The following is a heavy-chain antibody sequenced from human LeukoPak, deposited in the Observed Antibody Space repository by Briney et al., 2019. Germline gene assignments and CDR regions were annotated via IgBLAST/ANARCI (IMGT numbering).Heavy chain of an antibody. Sequence: GGSLRLSCAASGFTFSSYAMHWVRQAPGKGLEWVAVISYDGSNKYYADSVKGRFTISRDNSKNTLYLQMNSLRAEDTAVYYCAKEKMIVVVIVYFDYWGQGTLVTVSS. CDR2: ISYDGSNK. D-gene: IGHD3-22*01. CDR1: GFTFSSYA. J-gene: IGHJ4*02. CDR3: AKEKMIVVVIVYFDY. V-gene: IGHV3-30-3*01.